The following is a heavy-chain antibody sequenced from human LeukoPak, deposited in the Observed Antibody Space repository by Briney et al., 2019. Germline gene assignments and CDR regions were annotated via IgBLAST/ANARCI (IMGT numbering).Heavy chain of an antibody. Sequence: GASVKVSCRASGYTFTSYDINWVRQATGQGLEWMGWMNPNSGNTGYAQKFQGRVTMTRNTSISTAYMELSSLRSEDTAVYYCARAPQDYYGMDVWGQGTTVTVSS. CDR1: GYTFTSYD. J-gene: IGHJ6*02. CDR3: ARAPQDYYGMDV. CDR2: MNPNSGNT. V-gene: IGHV1-8*01.